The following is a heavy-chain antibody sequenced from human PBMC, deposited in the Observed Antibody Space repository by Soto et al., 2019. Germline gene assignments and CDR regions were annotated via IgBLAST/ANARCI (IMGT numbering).Heavy chain of an antibody. J-gene: IGHJ6*02. Sequence: GESLKISCKGSGYSFTNYWVAWVRQMPGKGLEWMGIIYPGDSDTRYSPSFQGHVTMSADKSISAAYLQWSSLRASDTAMYYCARDINHYHSSGYYYGANLGGWGVWVQGTPVTVSS. CDR3: ARDINHYHSSGYYYGANLGGWGV. CDR2: IYPGDSDT. D-gene: IGHD3-22*01. CDR1: GYSFTNYW. V-gene: IGHV5-51*01.